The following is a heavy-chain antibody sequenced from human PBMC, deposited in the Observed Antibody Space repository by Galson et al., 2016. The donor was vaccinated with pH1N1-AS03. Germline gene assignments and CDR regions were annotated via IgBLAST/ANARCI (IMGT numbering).Heavy chain of an antibody. CDR3: AHRQIRRTVTEVHGFEI. D-gene: IGHD3/OR15-3a*01. CDR1: GLSLTTNGVG. Sequence: PALVKPTQTLTLTCTFSGLSLTTNGVGVGWIRQPPGKALEWLALIYGNDDKRYSPSLRSRGTITKDTTKNQVVLTMSNMDPADTATYYCAHRQIRRTVTEVHGFEIWGQGTMVTVSS. V-gene: IGHV2-5*01. J-gene: IGHJ3*02. CDR2: IYGNDDK.